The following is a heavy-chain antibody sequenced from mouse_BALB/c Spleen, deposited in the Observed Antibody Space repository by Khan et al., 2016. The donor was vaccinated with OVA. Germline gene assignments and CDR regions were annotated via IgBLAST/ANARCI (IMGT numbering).Heavy chain of an antibody. CDR1: VYSITSGYG. J-gene: IGHJ2*01. CDR3: ARTARIKY. Sequence: EVQLQESGPGLVKPSQSLSLTCTVTVYSITSGYGWNWIRLFPGNKLEWMGYISYSGSTNSHPSLKSRTSITRATSKNQFFLQLNSVTTEDTATYYCARTARIKYWGQGTTLTVSS. V-gene: IGHV3-2*02. D-gene: IGHD1-2*01. CDR2: ISYSGST.